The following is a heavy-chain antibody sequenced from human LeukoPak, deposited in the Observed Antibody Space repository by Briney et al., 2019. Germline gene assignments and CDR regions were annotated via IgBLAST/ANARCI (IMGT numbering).Heavy chain of an antibody. CDR2: INQDGSAK. D-gene: IGHD6-19*01. CDR1: GFTFSDYW. J-gene: IGHJ5*02. V-gene: IGHV3-7*01. Sequence: GGSLRLSCAASGFTFSDYWMSWVRQTPGKGLEWVANINQDGSAKNYVDSVKGRFTISRDNSKNSLYLQMNSLRAEDTAVFYCAKGPSGYSSGDNWFDPWGQGTLVTVSS. CDR3: AKGPSGYSSGDNWFDP.